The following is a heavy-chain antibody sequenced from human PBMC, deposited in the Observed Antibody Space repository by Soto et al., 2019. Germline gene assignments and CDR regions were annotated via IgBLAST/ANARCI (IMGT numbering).Heavy chain of an antibody. CDR2: IYYSGST. Sequence: QVQLQESGPGLVKPSQTLSLTCTVSGGSISSGDYYWRWIRQPPGQGLEWIGYIYYSGSTYYNPSLTSRVTISVDTSKNQFSLKLSSVTAADTAVYYCARERPDGSRLDPWGQGTLVTVSS. CDR1: GGSISSGDYY. CDR3: ARERPDGSRLDP. D-gene: IGHD6-13*01. J-gene: IGHJ5*02. V-gene: IGHV4-30-4*01.